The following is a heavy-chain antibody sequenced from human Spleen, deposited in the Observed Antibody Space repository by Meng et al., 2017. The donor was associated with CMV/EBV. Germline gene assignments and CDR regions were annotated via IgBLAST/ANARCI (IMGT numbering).Heavy chain of an antibody. CDR3: ARDRRNYPYYYYYYGMDV. CDR2: ISAYNANT. CDR1: GYTFTGYG. V-gene: IGHV1-18*01. D-gene: IGHD4-11*01. J-gene: IGHJ6*02. Sequence: ASVKVSCKASGYTFTGYGISWLRQAPGQGLEWMGWISAYNANTNYAQKFQDRVTMTTDRSTSTAYMVLRSLRSDDTAVYYCARDRRNYPYYYYYYGMDVWGQGTTVTVSS.